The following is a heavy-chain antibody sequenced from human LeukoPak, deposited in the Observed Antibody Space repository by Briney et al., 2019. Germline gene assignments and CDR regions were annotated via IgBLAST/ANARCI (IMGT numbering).Heavy chain of an antibody. D-gene: IGHD2-21*01. Sequence: GGSLRLSCAASGFTFSNYAMTWVGQAPGKGLEWVSAISGSGGSTYYADSVKGRFTISRDNSKNTLYLQMNSLRAEDTAVYYCAKVIAGSWLVDYWGQGTLVTVSS. CDR3: AKVIAGSWLVDY. J-gene: IGHJ4*02. CDR1: GFTFSNYA. CDR2: ISGSGGST. V-gene: IGHV3-23*01.